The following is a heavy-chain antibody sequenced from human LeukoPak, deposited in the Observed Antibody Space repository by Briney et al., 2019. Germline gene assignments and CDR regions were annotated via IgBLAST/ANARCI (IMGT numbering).Heavy chain of an antibody. J-gene: IGHJ4*02. CDR3: VKGPAAMSN. Sequence: GGSLRISCAASGFTFSTYARSWVRQAPGKGLEWVSDISASGVTTSYAEYAKGRFIISRDNSKDTLYLQMNSLRAEDTAIYYCVKGPAAMSNWGQGTLVTVSS. CDR1: GFTFSTYA. V-gene: IGHV3-23*01. D-gene: IGHD6-13*01. CDR2: ISASGVTT.